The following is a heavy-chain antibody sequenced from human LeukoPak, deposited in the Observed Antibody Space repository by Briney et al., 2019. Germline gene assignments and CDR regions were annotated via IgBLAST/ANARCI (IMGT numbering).Heavy chain of an antibody. CDR2: IYPDDSNT. CDR3: ARLEEDLTLGVAGYWFVP. Sequence: GESLKISCKGSGYSFTTHWIGWMRQMPGKGLEWMGIIYPDDSNTRYSPSFQGQVTLSADKSINTAYLQWSSLRASDTAMYYCARLEEDLTLGVAGYWFVPWGQGTLVTVS. CDR1: GYSFTTHW. J-gene: IGHJ5*02. V-gene: IGHV5-51*01. D-gene: IGHD3-16*01.